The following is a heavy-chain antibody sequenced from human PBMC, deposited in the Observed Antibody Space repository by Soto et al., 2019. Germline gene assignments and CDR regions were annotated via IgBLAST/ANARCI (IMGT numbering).Heavy chain of an antibody. D-gene: IGHD2-21*02. J-gene: IGHJ6*02. CDR3: ASGERAYCGGDCYSPYGMDV. Sequence: ASVKVSCKASGYTFTSYGISWVRQAPGQGLEGMGWISAYNGNTNYAQKLQGRVTMTTDTSTSTAYMELSSLRSEDTAVYYCASGERAYCGGDCYSPYGMDVWGQGTTVTVSS. CDR2: ISAYNGNT. V-gene: IGHV1-18*04. CDR1: GYTFTSYG.